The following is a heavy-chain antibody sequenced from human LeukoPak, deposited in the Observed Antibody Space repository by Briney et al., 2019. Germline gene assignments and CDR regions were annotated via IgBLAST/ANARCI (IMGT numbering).Heavy chain of an antibody. CDR3: VSSYEAY. J-gene: IGHJ4*02. D-gene: IGHD3-22*01. CDR2: ISWNSGSI. V-gene: IGHV3-9*01. Sequence: GGSLRLSCAGSGFILNNYAMHWVRQPPGKGLEWVSGISWNSGSIDYADSVKGRFTISKDNAKNTVYLQMNNLRAEDTAVYYCVSSYEAYWGRGTLVTVTS. CDR1: GFILNNYA.